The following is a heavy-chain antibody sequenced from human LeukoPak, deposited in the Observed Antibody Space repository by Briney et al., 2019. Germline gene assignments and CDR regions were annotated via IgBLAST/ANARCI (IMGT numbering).Heavy chain of an antibody. CDR3: AKALYIVVVVAATELDY. CDR2: ISSSDTTI. D-gene: IGHD2-15*01. V-gene: IGHV3-11*01. CDR1: GFTFSDYY. J-gene: IGHJ4*02. Sequence: GGSLRLSCAASGFTFSDYYMSWIRQAPGKGLEWVSYISSSDTTIYYADSVKGRFTISRDNAKNSLYLQMNSLRAEDTAVYYCAKALYIVVVVAATELDYWGQGTLVTVSS.